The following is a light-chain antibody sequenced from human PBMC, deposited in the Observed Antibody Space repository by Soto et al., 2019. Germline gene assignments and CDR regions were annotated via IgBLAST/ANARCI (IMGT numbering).Light chain of an antibody. CDR3: QHFGNTPT. V-gene: IGKV3-20*01. CDR1: QSVSSGY. CDR2: GAS. Sequence: EIVLTQSPVTRFLSPGDGANLSCRACQSVSSGYLAWYQPKHGQAPRLLVYGASSRATGIPDSFSSSGSGTEFTLSISSLEPGDFAGYWRQHFGNTPTIGQEAKLDIK. J-gene: IGKJ1*01.